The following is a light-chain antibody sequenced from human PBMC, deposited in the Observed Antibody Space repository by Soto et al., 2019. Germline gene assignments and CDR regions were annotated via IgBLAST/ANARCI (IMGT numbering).Light chain of an antibody. CDR1: QSVSSN. J-gene: IGKJ1*01. V-gene: IGKV3-15*01. CDR3: QQYNNWPPGT. Sequence: EIVMTQSPVTLSVSPGERATLSCRASQSVSSNLAWYQQKPGQAPRLHIYGASTRATGIPARFSGSGSGTEFTLTISSLQSEDFAVYYCQQYNNWPPGTFGQGTKVDIK. CDR2: GAS.